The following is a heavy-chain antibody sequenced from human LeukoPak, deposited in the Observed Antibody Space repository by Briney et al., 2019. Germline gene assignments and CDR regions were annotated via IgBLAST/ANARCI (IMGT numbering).Heavy chain of an antibody. CDR1: GGSISSSSYY. CDR2: IYYSGGT. D-gene: IGHD3-3*01. Sequence: SETLSLTCSVSGGSISSSSYYWGWIRQPPGKGLEWIGSIYYSGGTYYNPSLKSRVTISVDTSKNQFSLKLSSVTAADTAVYYCARLNRSGYYTGRGGPFDYWGQGTLVTVSS. CDR3: ARLNRSGYYTGRGGPFDY. J-gene: IGHJ4*02. V-gene: IGHV4-39*01.